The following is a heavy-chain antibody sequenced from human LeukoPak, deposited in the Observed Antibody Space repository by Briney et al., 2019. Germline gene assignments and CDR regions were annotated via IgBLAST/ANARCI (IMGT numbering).Heavy chain of an antibody. CDR1: GFTFSGSA. CDR2: IRSKANSYAT. J-gene: IGHJ3*02. V-gene: IGHV3-73*01. D-gene: IGHD3-9*01. Sequence: GGSLKLSCAASGFTFSGSAMLWVRQASGKGLEWVGRIRSKANSYATAYAASVKGRFTISRDDSKNTAYLQMNSLKTEDTAVYYCTSRLYYDILTGEPLDAFDIWGQGTMVTVSS. CDR3: TSRLYYDILTGEPLDAFDI.